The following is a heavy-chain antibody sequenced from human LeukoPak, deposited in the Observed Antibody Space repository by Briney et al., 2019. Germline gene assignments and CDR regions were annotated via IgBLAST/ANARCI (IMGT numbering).Heavy chain of an antibody. Sequence: SETLSLTCTVSGGSISSSSYYWGWIRQPPGKGLEWIGSIYYSGSTYYNPSLKSRVTISVDTSKNQFSLKLSSVTAADTAVYYCARVVLLWFGEAPRWFDPWGQGTLVTVSS. CDR3: ARVVLLWFGEAPRWFDP. CDR1: GGSISSSSYY. D-gene: IGHD3-10*01. V-gene: IGHV4-39*07. CDR2: IYYSGST. J-gene: IGHJ5*02.